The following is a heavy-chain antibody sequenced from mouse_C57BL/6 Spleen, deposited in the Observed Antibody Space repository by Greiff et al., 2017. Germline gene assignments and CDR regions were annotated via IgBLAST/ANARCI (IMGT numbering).Heavy chain of an antibody. V-gene: IGHV5-4*01. J-gene: IGHJ3*01. Sequence: EVQRVESGGGLVKPGGSLKLSCAASGFTFSSYAMSWVRQTPEKRLEWVATISDGGSYTYYPDNVKGRFTISRDNAKNNLYLQMSHLKSEDTAMYYCARSGWDGFAYWGQGTLVTVSA. CDR3: ARSGWDGFAY. CDR2: ISDGGSYT. D-gene: IGHD4-1*01. CDR1: GFTFSSYA.